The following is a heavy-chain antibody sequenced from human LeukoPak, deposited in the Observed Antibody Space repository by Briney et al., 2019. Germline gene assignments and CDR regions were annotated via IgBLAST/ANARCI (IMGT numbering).Heavy chain of an antibody. CDR2: ISYRGTT. Sequence: PSETLSLTCTVFGDSLNSGSYYRSWIRQHSERGLEWIGYISYRGTTFYNPSLKSRVSISGDTSKTQFSLNINSVTAADTAVYYCARMPRGVAVVTPYYFDSWGQGTLVTVSS. CDR3: ARMPRGVAVVTPYYFDS. V-gene: IGHV4-31*03. D-gene: IGHD2-21*02. J-gene: IGHJ4*02. CDR1: GDSLNSGSYY.